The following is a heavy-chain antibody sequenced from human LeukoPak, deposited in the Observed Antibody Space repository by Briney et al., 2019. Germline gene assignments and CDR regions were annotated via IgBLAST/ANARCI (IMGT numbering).Heavy chain of an antibody. CDR2: ISSSGSTI. V-gene: IGHV3-48*03. J-gene: IGHJ6*02. CDR3: AREQPAVHPRYGMDV. D-gene: IGHD6-13*01. Sequence: GGSLRLSCASSLFTFSSYEMNWVRQAPGKGLEWVSYISSSGSTIYYADSVKRRFTISRDNAKNSLYLQMNSLRAEDTAVYYCAREQPAVHPRYGMDVWGQGTTVTVSS. CDR1: LFTFSSYE.